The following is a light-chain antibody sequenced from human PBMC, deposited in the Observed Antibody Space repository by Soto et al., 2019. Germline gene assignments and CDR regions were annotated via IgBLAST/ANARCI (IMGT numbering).Light chain of an antibody. V-gene: IGLV1-40*01. CDR3: QSYDTTSEV. Sequence: QSVLTQPPSVSGAPGQRVTISCTGSSSNIGAGYDVHWFQQFPGTAPKLLIYAHSNRPSGVPDRFSGSTSGTSASLAITGLQAEDEADYYSQSYDTTSEVFGGGTKLTVL. J-gene: IGLJ2*01. CDR2: AHS. CDR1: SSNIGAGYD.